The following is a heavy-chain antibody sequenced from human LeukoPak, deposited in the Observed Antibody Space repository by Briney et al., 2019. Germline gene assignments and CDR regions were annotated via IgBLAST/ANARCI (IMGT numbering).Heavy chain of an antibody. D-gene: IGHD7-27*01. CDR1: GYTFTSYD. J-gene: IGHJ6*03. V-gene: IGHV1-8*03. CDR2: MNPNTGNT. Sequence: GASVKVSCKASGYTFTSYDINWVRQATGQGLEWMGWMNPNTGNTGSAQKFQGRITITRNTSISTAYMELSSLRSEDTAVYYCARGSWAGDSPNTYYYMDVWGNGTTVTVSS. CDR3: ARGSWAGDSPNTYYYMDV.